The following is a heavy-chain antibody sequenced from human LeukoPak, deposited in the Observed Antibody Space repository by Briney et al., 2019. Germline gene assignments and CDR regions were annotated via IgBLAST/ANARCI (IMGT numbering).Heavy chain of an antibody. CDR3: ARTTSMTASGYDY. CDR1: GDTFTNYH. Sequence: ASVRVSCKASGDTFTNYHINWGRQASGQGLEWMGWMNPNNGDSGYAQNLQGRATITTDTSISTAYMELRILRSDDTAVYFCARTTSMTASGYDYWGQGTLVTVSS. J-gene: IGHJ4*02. CDR2: MNPNNGDS. D-gene: IGHD4-17*01. V-gene: IGHV1-8*03.